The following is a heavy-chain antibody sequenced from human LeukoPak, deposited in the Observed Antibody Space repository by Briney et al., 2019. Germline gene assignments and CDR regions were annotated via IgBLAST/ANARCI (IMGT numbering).Heavy chain of an antibody. CDR1: GGSISSYY. J-gene: IGHJ4*02. Sequence: SETLSLTCTVSGGSISSYYWSWIRQPPGKGLEWIGSIYYSGSTYYNPSLKSRVTISVDTSKNQFSLKLSSVTAADTAVYYCARDSEYYDSSGFDYWGQGTLVTVSS. CDR2: IYYSGST. CDR3: ARDSEYYDSSGFDY. D-gene: IGHD3-22*01. V-gene: IGHV4-59*12.